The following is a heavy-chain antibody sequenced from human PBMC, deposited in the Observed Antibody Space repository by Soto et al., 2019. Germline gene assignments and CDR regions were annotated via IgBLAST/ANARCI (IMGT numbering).Heavy chain of an antibody. CDR1: GFTFSSYA. CDR3: AKDGSSSWYYYYGMDV. D-gene: IGHD6-13*01. CDR2: ISGSGGST. J-gene: IGHJ6*02. V-gene: IGHV3-23*01. Sequence: EVQLLESGGGLVQPGGSLRLSCAASGFTFSSYAMSWVRQAPGKGLEWVSAISGSGGSTYYADSVKGRFTISRDNSNNTLYLQMNSLRAEDTAVYYCAKDGSSSWYYYYGMDVWGQGTTVTVSS.